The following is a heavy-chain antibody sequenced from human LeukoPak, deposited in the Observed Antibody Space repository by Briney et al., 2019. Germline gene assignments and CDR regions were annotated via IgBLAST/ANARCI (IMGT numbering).Heavy chain of an antibody. D-gene: IGHD3-22*01. CDR1: GFTFSSYA. Sequence: GGSLRLSCAASGFTFSSYAMSWVRQAPGKGLEWVSAISGSGGSTYYADSVKGRFTISRDNSKNTLYLQMNSLRAEDTAVYYCAKDPYYYDSSGYFDYWGQGTLVTVSS. V-gene: IGHV3-23*01. J-gene: IGHJ4*02. CDR3: AKDPYYYDSSGYFDY. CDR2: ISGSGGST.